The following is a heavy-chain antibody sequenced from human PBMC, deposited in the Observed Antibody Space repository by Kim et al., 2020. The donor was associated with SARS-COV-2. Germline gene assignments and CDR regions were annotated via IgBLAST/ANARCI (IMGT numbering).Heavy chain of an antibody. J-gene: IGHJ4*02. V-gene: IGHV3-15*01. CDR1: GFTFNNGW. CDR3: TTWRGDRNFDY. D-gene: IGHD2-21*02. Sequence: GGSLRLSCAASGFTFNNGWMRWVRQAPGKGLEWVGSIKSKTDGGTTDYAAPVKGRFTISRDDSKNTLYLQMNSLKIEDTAVYYCTTWRGDRNFDYWGQGTMVSVSS. CDR2: IKSKTDGGTT.